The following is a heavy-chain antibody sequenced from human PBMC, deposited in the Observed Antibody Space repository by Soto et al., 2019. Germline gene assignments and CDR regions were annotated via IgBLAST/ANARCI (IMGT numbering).Heavy chain of an antibody. J-gene: IGHJ6*03. CDR1: GYTFTSYG. D-gene: IGHD3-3*01. CDR3: ARDGGYDFWSGYYTRYYYYYMDV. Sequence: PSVKVSCKASGYTFTSYGISWVRQAPGQGLEWMGWISAYNGNTNYAQKLQGRVTMTTDTSTSTAYMELRSLRSDDTAVYYCARDGGYDFWSGYYTRYYYYYMDVWGKGTTVTVSS. V-gene: IGHV1-18*01. CDR2: ISAYNGNT.